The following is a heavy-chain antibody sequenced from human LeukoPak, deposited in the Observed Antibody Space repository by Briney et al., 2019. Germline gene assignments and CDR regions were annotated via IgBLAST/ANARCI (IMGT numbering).Heavy chain of an antibody. CDR1: GFTFSSYW. Sequence: GGSLRLSCAASGFTFSSYWMSWVRQAPGRGLEWVANIKQDGSEKYYVDSVKGRFTISRDNAKNSLYLQMNSLRAEDTAVYYCARGRISSRFLFDYWGQGTLVTVSS. CDR2: IKQDGSEK. V-gene: IGHV3-7*01. CDR3: ARGRISSRFLFDY. D-gene: IGHD6-13*01. J-gene: IGHJ4*02.